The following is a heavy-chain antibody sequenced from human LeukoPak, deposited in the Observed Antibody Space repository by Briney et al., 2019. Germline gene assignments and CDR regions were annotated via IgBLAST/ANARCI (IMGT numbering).Heavy chain of an antibody. CDR3: VKGGVVITTLMGY. CDR1: GFTFSSYA. Sequence: PGGSLRLSCSASGFTFSSYAMHWVRQAPGKGLEYVSAISSNGGSTYYADSVKGRFTISRDNSKNTLYLQMSSLRAEDTAVYYCVKGGVVITTLMGYWGQGTLVTVSS. CDR2: ISSNGGST. V-gene: IGHV3-64D*06. D-gene: IGHD3-22*01. J-gene: IGHJ4*02.